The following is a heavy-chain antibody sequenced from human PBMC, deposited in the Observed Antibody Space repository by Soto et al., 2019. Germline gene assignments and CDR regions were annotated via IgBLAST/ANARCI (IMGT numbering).Heavy chain of an antibody. J-gene: IGHJ4*02. CDR2: IYYSGST. V-gene: IGHV4-31*03. CDR1: GGSISSGGYY. D-gene: IGHD2-15*01. CDR3: ARIEGGYGGSLDY. Sequence: SETLSLTCTVSGGSISSGGYYWSWIRQHPGKGLEWIGYIYYSGSTYYNPSLKSRVTISVDTSKNQFSLKLSSVTAADTAVYYCARIEGGYGGSLDYWGQGTLVTVSS.